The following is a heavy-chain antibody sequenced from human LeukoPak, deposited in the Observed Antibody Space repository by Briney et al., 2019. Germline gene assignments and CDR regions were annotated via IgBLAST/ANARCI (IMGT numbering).Heavy chain of an antibody. CDR2: IYHSGST. CDR1: GYSISSGYY. D-gene: IGHD6-13*01. CDR3: ARVVWSSSWYFDY. Sequence: SGTLSLTCTVSGYSISSGYYWGWIRQPPGKGLEWIGSIYHSGSTYYNPSLKSRVTISVDTSKNQFSLKLSSVTAADTAVYYCARVVWSSSWYFDYWGQGTLVTVSS. J-gene: IGHJ4*02. V-gene: IGHV4-38-2*02.